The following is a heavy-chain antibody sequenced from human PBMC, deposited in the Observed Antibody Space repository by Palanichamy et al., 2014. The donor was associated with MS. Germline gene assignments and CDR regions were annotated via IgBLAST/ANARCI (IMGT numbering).Heavy chain of an antibody. Sequence: EVQLVESGGGLVQPGGSLRLSCAVSGFTFSDHYMDWVRQAPGKGLEWVGRSRNKANSYSTEYAASVKGRFTISRDDSKNSLYLQMNSLKTEDTAVYYCARAAGAGGLFGVVIMNWYFDLWGRGTLVTVSS. D-gene: IGHD3-3*01. CDR1: GFTFSDHY. CDR2: SRNKANSYST. CDR3: ARAAGAGGLFGVVIMNWYFDL. J-gene: IGHJ2*01. V-gene: IGHV3-72*01.